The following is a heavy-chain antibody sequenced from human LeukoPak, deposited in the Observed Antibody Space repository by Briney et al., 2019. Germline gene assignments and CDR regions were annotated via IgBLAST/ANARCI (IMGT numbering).Heavy chain of an antibody. CDR2: INHSGST. J-gene: IGHJ3*02. V-gene: IGHV4-34*01. CDR3: ARAGLLLGAFDI. CDR1: GGSFSGYY. Sequence: SVTLSLTCAVYGGSFSGYYWSWIRQPPGKGLEWIGEINHSGSTNYIPSLKSRVTISVDTSKNQFSLKLSSVTAADTAVYYCARAGLLLGAFDIWGQGTMVTVSS. D-gene: IGHD3-22*01.